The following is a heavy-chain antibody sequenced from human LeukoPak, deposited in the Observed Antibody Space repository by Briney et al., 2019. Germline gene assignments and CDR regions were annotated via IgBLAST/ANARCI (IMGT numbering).Heavy chain of an antibody. J-gene: IGHJ3*02. CDR3: AKVALEMATIDAFDI. CDR1: GFTFSSYA. V-gene: IGHV3-23*01. Sequence: GGSLRLSCGASGFTFSSYAVSWVRQAPGKGLEWVSTIVNSGDSTYYADSVKCRFTISRVNSKNTLYLQMNTLRAEDTAVYYSAKVALEMATIDAFDIWGQGTMVTVSS. CDR2: IVNSGDST. D-gene: IGHD5-24*01.